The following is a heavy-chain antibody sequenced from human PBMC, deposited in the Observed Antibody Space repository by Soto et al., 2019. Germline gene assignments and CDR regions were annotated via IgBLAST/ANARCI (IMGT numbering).Heavy chain of an antibody. CDR3: ASGYGYGSAIDY. D-gene: IGHD5-18*01. J-gene: IGHJ4*02. Sequence: QVQLVQSGAEVKKPGSSVKVSCKASGGTFSSYTISWVRQAPGQGLEWMGRIIPILGIANYAQKFQGRVTITADKATSTAYMELSSLRSEDTAVYYCASGYGYGSAIDYWGQGTLVTVSS. V-gene: IGHV1-69*02. CDR2: IIPILGIA. CDR1: GGTFSSYT.